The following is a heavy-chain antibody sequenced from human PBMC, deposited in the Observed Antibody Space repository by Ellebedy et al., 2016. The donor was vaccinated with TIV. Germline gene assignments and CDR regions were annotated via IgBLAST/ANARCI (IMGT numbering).Heavy chain of an antibody. Sequence: SETLSLXCTVSGGSISSSSYYWTWIRQPPGKGLEWIGYIYCSGTTNYNPSLKSRVTISVDTSKNQFSLKLSSVTAADTAVYYCARGIKADTTYYYDSSGYPSAFDIWGQGTMVTVSS. V-gene: IGHV4-61*01. CDR1: GGSISSSSYY. CDR2: IYCSGTT. J-gene: IGHJ3*02. CDR3: ARGIKADTTYYYDSSGYPSAFDI. D-gene: IGHD3-22*01.